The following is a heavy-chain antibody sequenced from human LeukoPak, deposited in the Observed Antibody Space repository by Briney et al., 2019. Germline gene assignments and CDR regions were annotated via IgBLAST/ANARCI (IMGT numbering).Heavy chain of an antibody. Sequence: GGSLRLSCAASGFTFSSCAMSWVRQAPGKGLEWVANIKQDGSEKYYVDSVKGRFTISRDNAKNSLYLQMNSLRAEDTAVYYCARVSGDELRYFDWSYYYGMDVWGQGTTVTVSS. CDR2: IKQDGSEK. CDR1: GFTFSSCA. D-gene: IGHD3-9*01. CDR3: ARVSGDELRYFDWSYYYGMDV. V-gene: IGHV3-7*01. J-gene: IGHJ6*02.